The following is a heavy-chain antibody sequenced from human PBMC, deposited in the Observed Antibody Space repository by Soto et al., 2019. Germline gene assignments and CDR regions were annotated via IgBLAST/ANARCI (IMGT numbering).Heavy chain of an antibody. J-gene: IGHJ6*02. D-gene: IGHD3-10*01. CDR1: GDSVTSRY. V-gene: IGHV4-59*02. Sequence: SETLSLTCSFSGDSVTSRYLTWIRQSPEKGLEWIGYMHYTGFSHYNPSLKSRLTISVDRSKNQFTLQLTSVTVADTAVYYCASLRDYYGSWSYYWNTYYYYGMEVWGQGTTVTVAS. CDR2: MHYTGFS. CDR3: ASLRDYYGSWSYYWNTYYYYGMEV.